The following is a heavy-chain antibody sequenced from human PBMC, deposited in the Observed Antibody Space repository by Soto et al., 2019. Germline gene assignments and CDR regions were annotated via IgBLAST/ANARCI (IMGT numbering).Heavy chain of an antibody. V-gene: IGHV3-11*01. Sequence: VQFMEAGGGLVRPGGSLRLSCAASGFSFGDFYMNWVRLAPGRGLEWVSFISSSSITTYYADSVRGRFTTSRDNAKKTLYLHMNNLRADDTAVYFCARETPYDIVPGYSKMYMDSWGPGTQVTV. CDR1: GFSFGDFY. J-gene: IGHJ4*02. CDR3: ARETPYDIVPGYSKMYMDS. D-gene: IGHD3-9*01. CDR2: ISSSSITT.